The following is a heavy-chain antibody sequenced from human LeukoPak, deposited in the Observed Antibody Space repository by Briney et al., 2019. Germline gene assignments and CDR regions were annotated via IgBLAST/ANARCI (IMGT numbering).Heavy chain of an antibody. D-gene: IGHD1-26*01. J-gene: IGHJ3*02. V-gene: IGHV4-30-2*01. CDR3: AALHISYYDAFGI. CDR2: IYHSGST. Sequence: SQTLSLTCAVSGGSISSGGYSWSWIRQPPGKGLEWIGYIYHSGSTYYNPSLKSRVTISVDRSKNQFSLELSSVTAADTAVYYCAALHISYYDAFGIWGQGTMVTVSS. CDR1: GGSISSGGYS.